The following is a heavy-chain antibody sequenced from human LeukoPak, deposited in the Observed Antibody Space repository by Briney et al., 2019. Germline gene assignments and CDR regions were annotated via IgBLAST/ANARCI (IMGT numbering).Heavy chain of an antibody. CDR3: ARPLYNGYGFQH. V-gene: IGHV3-66*04. Sequence: GGSLRLSCAASGITVSSNYMSWVRQAPGKGLEWVSVIYSGGNTYYVDSVKGRFTISRDNSKNTLYLQMNSLRAEDTAVCYCARPLYNGYGFQHWGQGTLVTVSS. CDR2: IYSGGNT. D-gene: IGHD5-12*01. CDR1: GITVSSNY. J-gene: IGHJ1*01.